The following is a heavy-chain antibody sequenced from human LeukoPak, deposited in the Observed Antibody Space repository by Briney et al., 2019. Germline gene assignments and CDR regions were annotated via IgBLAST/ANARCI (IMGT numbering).Heavy chain of an antibody. CDR2: ISAYSDYK. Sequence: GGSLRLSCAASGFTFTTYTMNWVRQAPGKGLEWFSLISAYSDYKFTADSVRGRLTISRDNTKNSLYLQMNSLRVDDTAVYFCVRGGGIFDDWGQGTLVTVSS. CDR3: VRGGGIFDD. CDR1: GFTFTTYT. D-gene: IGHD3-16*01. J-gene: IGHJ4*02. V-gene: IGHV3-21*01.